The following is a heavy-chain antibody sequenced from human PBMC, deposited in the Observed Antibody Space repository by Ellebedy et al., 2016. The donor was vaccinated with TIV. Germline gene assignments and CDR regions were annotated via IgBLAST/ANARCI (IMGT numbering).Heavy chain of an antibody. CDR3: AKSGVGVQMWRMTFHT. V-gene: IGHV3-30*18. CDR2: ISYDGSNK. CDR1: GISLTTYG. J-gene: IGHJ3*02. Sequence: PGGSLRLSCAASGISLTTYGMHWVRQAPGKGLEWVAVISYDGSNKYYADSVKGRFTISRDNSKNTLYLQMNSLRAEDTAVYYCAKSGVGVQMWRMTFHTWGQGTMVTVSS. D-gene: IGHD1-1*01.